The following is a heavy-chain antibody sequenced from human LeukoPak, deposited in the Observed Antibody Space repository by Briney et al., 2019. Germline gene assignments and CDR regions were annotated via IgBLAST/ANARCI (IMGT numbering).Heavy chain of an antibody. V-gene: IGHV3-30*18. Sequence: PGGSLRLSCAASGFTFSSYGMHWVRQAPGKGLEWVAVISYDGSNKYYADSVKGRFTISRDSSKNTLYLQMNSLRAEDTAVYYCAKRRLEDSGTYGGGFDFWGQGTMVTVSS. J-gene: IGHJ3*01. CDR2: ISYDGSNK. D-gene: IGHD4-23*01. CDR1: GFTFSSYG. CDR3: AKRRLEDSGTYGGGFDF.